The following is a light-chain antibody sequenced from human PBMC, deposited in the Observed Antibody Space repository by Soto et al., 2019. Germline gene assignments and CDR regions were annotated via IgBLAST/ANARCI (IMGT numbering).Light chain of an antibody. CDR3: SSFTSSSTLYF. J-gene: IGLJ1*01. CDR1: SSDVGGYKY. V-gene: IGLV2-14*01. CDR2: EVN. Sequence: QSALTQPASVSGSPGQSITISCTGTSSDVGGYKYVSWYQQHPGKAPKLMIYEVNNRPSGVSNRFSGSKSGNTASLTVSGLQAEDEADYYCSSFTSSSTLYFFGTGTKLTVL.